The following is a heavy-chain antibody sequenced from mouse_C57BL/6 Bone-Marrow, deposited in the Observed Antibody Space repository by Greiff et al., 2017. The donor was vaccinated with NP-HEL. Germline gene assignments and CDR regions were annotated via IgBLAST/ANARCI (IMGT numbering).Heavy chain of an antibody. CDR1: GFSLTSYG. Sequence: VMLVESGPGLVQPSQSLSITCTVSGFSLTSYGVHWVRQSPGKGLEWLGVIWSGGSTDYNAAFISRLSISKDNSKSQVFFKRNSLQADDTAIYYCARKAVVADAMDYWGQGTSVTVSS. CDR2: IWSGGST. J-gene: IGHJ4*01. D-gene: IGHD1-1*01. CDR3: ARKAVVADAMDY. V-gene: IGHV2-2*01.